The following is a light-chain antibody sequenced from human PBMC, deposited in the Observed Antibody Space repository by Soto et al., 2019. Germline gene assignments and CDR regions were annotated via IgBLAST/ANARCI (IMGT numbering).Light chain of an antibody. Sequence: QSVLTQPASVSGSPGQSITISCTGTSSDVGSNDLVSWYQQHPGKAPKVMISEVSKRPSGVSNRFSGSKSGNTASLTISGLQAEDEADYYCCSYAGSRNGVILGGGTKLTVL. J-gene: IGLJ2*01. V-gene: IGLV2-23*02. CDR2: EVS. CDR3: CSYAGSRNGVI. CDR1: SSDVGSNDL.